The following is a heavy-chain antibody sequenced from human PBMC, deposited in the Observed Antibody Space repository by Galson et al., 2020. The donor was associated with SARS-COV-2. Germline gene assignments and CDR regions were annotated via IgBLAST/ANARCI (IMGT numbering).Heavy chain of an antibody. D-gene: IGHD3-22*01. CDR1: GFTFSGSA. CDR2: IRSKANSYAT. CDR3: TRMCSSSGYYWCEGSDY. J-gene: IGHJ4*02. Sequence: GGSLRLSCAASGFTFSGSAMHWVRQASGKGLEWVGRIRSKANSYATAYAASVKGRFTISRDDSKNTAYLQMNSLKTEDTAVYYCTRMCSSSGYYWCEGSDYWGQGTLVTVSS. V-gene: IGHV3-73*01.